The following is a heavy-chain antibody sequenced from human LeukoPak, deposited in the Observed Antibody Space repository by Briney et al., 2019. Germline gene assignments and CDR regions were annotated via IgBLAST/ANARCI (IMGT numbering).Heavy chain of an antibody. CDR3: ASSYSSGWYGDAFDI. CDR1: GGSISSYY. Sequence: PSETLSLTCTVSGGSISSYYWSWIRQPAGKGLEWIGRIYTSGSTNYNPSLKSRVTMSVDTSKNQFSLKLSSVTAADTAVYYCASSYSSGWYGDAFDIWGQGTMVTVSS. J-gene: IGHJ3*02. CDR2: IYTSGST. D-gene: IGHD6-19*01. V-gene: IGHV4-4*07.